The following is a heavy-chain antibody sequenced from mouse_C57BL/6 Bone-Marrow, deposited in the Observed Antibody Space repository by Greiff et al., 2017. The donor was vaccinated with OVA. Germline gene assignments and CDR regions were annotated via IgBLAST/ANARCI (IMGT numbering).Heavy chain of an antibody. D-gene: IGHD1-1*01. Sequence: EVHLVESGEGLVKPGGSLKLSCAASGFTFSSYAMSWVRQTPEKRLEWVAYISSGGDYIYYADTVKGRFTISRDNARNTLYLQMSSLKSEDTAMYYCTRGHYGSSPFAYWGQGTLVTVSA. CDR3: TRGHYGSSPFAY. CDR1: GFTFSSYA. V-gene: IGHV5-9-1*02. CDR2: ISSGGDYI. J-gene: IGHJ3*01.